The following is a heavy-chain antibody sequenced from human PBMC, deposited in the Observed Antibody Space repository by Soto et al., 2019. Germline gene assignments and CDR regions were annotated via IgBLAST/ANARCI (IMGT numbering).Heavy chain of an antibody. CDR2: IRSKANSYTT. V-gene: IGHV3-73*01. CDR3: AKSWHSNSWSPFDY. Sequence: GSLRLSCATSGFTFSDSTIHCVRRASGKGLEWVGRIRSKANSYTTEYAASVKGKFTISRDDTKNMMYLQMNSLRAEDTAVYYCAKSWHSNSWSPFDYWGQGTLVTVSS. CDR1: GFTFSDST. D-gene: IGHD6-13*01. J-gene: IGHJ4*02.